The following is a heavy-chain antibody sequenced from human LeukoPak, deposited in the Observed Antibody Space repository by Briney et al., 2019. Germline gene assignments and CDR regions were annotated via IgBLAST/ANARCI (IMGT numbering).Heavy chain of an antibody. J-gene: IGHJ5*02. CDR2: ISGGGVTT. D-gene: IGHD1-26*01. V-gene: IGHV3-23*01. CDR1: GFTFSNYA. Sequence: GGSLRLSCEASGFTFSNYAMSWVRQAPGKGREWVSVISGGGVTTDYADSVKGRFTISRDNSKNTLYLQMNSLRAEDTAVYYCAKDASGSSRRWFDPWGQGTLVTVSS. CDR3: AKDASGSSRRWFDP.